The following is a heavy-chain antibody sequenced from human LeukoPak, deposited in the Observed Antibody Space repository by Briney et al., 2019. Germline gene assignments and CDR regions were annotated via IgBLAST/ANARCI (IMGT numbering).Heavy chain of an antibody. CDR3: ARLSRYDILTGWNWFDP. CDR1: GGSISSYY. V-gene: IGHV4-59*08. D-gene: IGHD3-9*01. Sequence: SETLSLTCTVSGGSISSYYWSWNRQPPGKGLEWIGYIYYSGSTNYNPSLKSRVTISVDTSKNQFSLKLSSVTAADTAVYYCARLSRYDILTGWNWFDPWGQGTLVTVSS. J-gene: IGHJ5*02. CDR2: IYYSGST.